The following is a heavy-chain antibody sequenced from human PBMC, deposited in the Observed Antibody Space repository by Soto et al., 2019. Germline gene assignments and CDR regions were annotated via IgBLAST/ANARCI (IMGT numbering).Heavy chain of an antibody. V-gene: IGHV6-1*01. J-gene: IGHJ4*02. CDR3: ARGGWSTFDY. Sequence: SQTLSLTCAVSGDSVSSNNIAWNWLRQSPWRGLEWLGRTYYRSKWYNEYAVSVRSRITINLDTSKNQFSLQLNSVTPEDTAVYYCARGGWSTFDYWGQGAQVTVS. D-gene: IGHD2-15*01. CDR2: TYYRSKWYN. CDR1: GDSVSSNNIA.